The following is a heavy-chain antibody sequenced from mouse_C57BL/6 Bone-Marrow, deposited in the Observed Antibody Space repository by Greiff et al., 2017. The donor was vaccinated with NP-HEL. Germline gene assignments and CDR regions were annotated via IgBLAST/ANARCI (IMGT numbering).Heavy chain of an antibody. D-gene: IGHD2-1*01. CDR2: IDPSDSYT. CDR3: ARSYGNNWYFDV. J-gene: IGHJ1*03. Sequence: QVQLQQPGAELVRPGTSVKLSCKASGYTFTSYWMHWVKQRPGQGLEWIGVIDPSDSYTNYNQKFKGKATLTVDTSSSTAYMQLSSLTSEDSAVYYCARSYGNNWYFDVWGTGTTVTVSS. V-gene: IGHV1-59*01. CDR1: GYTFTSYW.